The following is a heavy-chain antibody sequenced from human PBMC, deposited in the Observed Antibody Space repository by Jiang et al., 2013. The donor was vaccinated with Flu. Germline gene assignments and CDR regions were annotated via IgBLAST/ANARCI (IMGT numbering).Heavy chain of an antibody. Sequence: GPGLVKPSETLSLTCTVSGGSISSSSYYWGWIRQPPGKGLEWIGSIYYSGSTYYNPSLKSRVTISVDTSKNQFSLKLSSVTAADTAVYYCARQGGITMVRGVIFVWGKGTTVTVSS. CDR1: GGSISSSSYY. CDR2: IYYSGST. CDR3: ARQGGITMVRGVIFV. D-gene: IGHD3-10*01. V-gene: IGHV4-39*01. J-gene: IGHJ6*04.